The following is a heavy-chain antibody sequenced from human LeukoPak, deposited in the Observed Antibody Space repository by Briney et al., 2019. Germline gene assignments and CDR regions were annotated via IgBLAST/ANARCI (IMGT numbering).Heavy chain of an antibody. CDR3: ARLRTYGDYALNY. D-gene: IGHD4-17*01. CDR2: IYPGDSDT. J-gene: IGHJ4*02. V-gene: IGHV5-51*01. CDR1: GYSFNNFW. Sequence: GASLQISCRGSGYSFNNFWIGWVRQMPGKGLEWMGIIYPGDSDTRYSPSFQGQVAISADKSISTAYLQWSSLKASDSAMYYCARLRTYGDYALNYWGQGTLVTVSS.